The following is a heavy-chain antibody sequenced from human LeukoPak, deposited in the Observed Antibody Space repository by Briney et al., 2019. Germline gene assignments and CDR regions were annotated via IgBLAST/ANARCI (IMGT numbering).Heavy chain of an antibody. CDR3: ARAPRGYSSWEKTYYFDY. CDR1: GFTFSSYS. D-gene: IGHD6-13*01. Sequence: GGSLRLSCAASGFTFSSYSMNWVRQAPGKGLEWVSSISSSSSYIYYADSVKGRFTISRDNAKNSLYLQMNSLRAEDTAVYYCARAPRGYSSWEKTYYFDYWGREPWSPSPQ. V-gene: IGHV3-21*01. J-gene: IGHJ4*02. CDR2: ISSSSSYI.